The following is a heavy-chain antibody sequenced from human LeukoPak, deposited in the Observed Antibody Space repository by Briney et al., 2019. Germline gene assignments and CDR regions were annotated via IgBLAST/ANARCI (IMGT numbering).Heavy chain of an antibody. CDR3: SRGPSTTLTTF. D-gene: IGHD4-17*01. CDR2: IKPDGDTT. CDR1: GFSFNTYW. J-gene: IGHJ4*02. Sequence: GGSLRLSCTASGFSFNTYWMTWVRQAPGKGLEWVANIKPDGDTTNYLDSVKGRFTISRDNAKSSLHLQMNGLTAEDTAVHYCSRGPSTTLTTFWGQGTMVTVSS. V-gene: IGHV3-7*01.